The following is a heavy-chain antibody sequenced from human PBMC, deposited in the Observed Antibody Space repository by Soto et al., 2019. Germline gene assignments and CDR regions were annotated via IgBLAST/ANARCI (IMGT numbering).Heavy chain of an antibody. D-gene: IGHD1-26*01. V-gene: IGHV3-23*01. J-gene: IGHJ6*02. Sequence: EVQLLESGGGLVQPGGSLRLSCAASGFTFSSYAMSWVRQAPGKGLEWVSAISGSGGSTYYADSVKGRFTISRDNFKNTLYLQMNSLRAEDTAVYYCAKGEGWPSYYYYGMDVWGQGTTVTVSS. CDR3: AKGEGWPSYYYYGMDV. CDR1: GFTFSSYA. CDR2: ISGSGGST.